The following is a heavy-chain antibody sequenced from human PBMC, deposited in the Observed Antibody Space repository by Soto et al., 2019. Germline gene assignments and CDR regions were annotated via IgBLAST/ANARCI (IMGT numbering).Heavy chain of an antibody. V-gene: IGHV1-18*01. J-gene: IGHJ6*02. CDR2: ISAYNGNT. CDR1: GYTFTSYG. CDR3: ARDGPSYYYGSGSYIYYYGMDV. Sequence: GASVKVSCKASGYTFTSYGISWVRQAPGQGLEWMGWISAYNGNTNYAQKLQGRVTMTTDTCTSTAYMELRSLRSDDTAVYYCARDGPSYYYGSGSYIYYYGMDVWGQGTTVTVSS. D-gene: IGHD3-10*01.